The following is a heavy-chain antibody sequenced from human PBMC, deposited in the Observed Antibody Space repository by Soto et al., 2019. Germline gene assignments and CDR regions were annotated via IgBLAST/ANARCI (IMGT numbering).Heavy chain of an antibody. V-gene: IGHV5-51*01. CDR1: GYSFTSYW. D-gene: IGHD6-13*01. Sequence: GESLKISCKGSGYSFTSYWIGWVRQMPGKGLEWMGIIYPGDSDTRYSPSSQGQVTISADQSISTAYLQWGSLKASDTAMYYCGSHLAAAGTETANYFDYWGQGTLVTVSS. CDR3: GSHLAAAGTETANYFDY. CDR2: IYPGDSDT. J-gene: IGHJ4*02.